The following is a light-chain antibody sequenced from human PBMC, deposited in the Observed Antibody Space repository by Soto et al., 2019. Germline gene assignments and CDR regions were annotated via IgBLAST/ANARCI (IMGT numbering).Light chain of an antibody. J-gene: IGLJ1*01. CDR2: ATD. CDR3: AKWDDSPSVFYV. CDR1: NSNIGNNN. Sequence: QSVLTQPPSASGTPGQRVTISCSGSNSNIGNNNVNWYQQLPGAAPKLLILATDQRLSGVPDRFSGSKSDTSASLAISGLMSEDEPDYHRAKWDDSPSVFYVFGPGTKLTVL. V-gene: IGLV1-44*01.